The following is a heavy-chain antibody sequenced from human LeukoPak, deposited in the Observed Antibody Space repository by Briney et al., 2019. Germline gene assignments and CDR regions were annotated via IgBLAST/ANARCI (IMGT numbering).Heavy chain of an antibody. V-gene: IGHV4-34*01. J-gene: IGHJ4*02. Sequence: SETLSLTCAVYGGSFSGYYWSWIRQPPGKGLEWIGEINHSGSTNYNPSLKSRVTISVDTSKNQFSLKLSSVTAADTAVYYCARDWYYYGSGSSNLFGYWGQGTLVTVSS. CDR1: GGSFSGYY. D-gene: IGHD3-10*01. CDR2: INHSGST. CDR3: ARDWYYYGSGSSNLFGY.